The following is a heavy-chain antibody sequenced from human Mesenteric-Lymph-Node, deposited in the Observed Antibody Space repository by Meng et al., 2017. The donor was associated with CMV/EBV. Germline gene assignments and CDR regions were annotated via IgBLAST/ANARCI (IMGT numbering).Heavy chain of an antibody. V-gene: IGHV1-8*03. CDR2: MNPNSGNT. D-gene: IGHD6-13*01. CDR3: ARDYRGSSSWYGPFDYYGMDV. J-gene: IGHJ6*02. Sequence: ASVKVSCKASGYTFTSYDINWVRQATGQGLEWMGWMNPNSGNTGYAQKFQGRVTITRNTSISTAYMELSSLRSEDTAVYYCARDYRGSSSWYGPFDYYGMDVWGQGTTVTVSS. CDR1: GYTFTSYD.